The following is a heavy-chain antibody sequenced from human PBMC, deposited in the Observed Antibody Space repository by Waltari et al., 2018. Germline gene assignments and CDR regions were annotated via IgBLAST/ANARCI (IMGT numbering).Heavy chain of an antibody. D-gene: IGHD3-10*01. CDR2: IYTSGRT. V-gene: IGHV4-61*09. CDR3: ARGRGVVFDY. Sequence: QVQLQASGPGLVKPSQTLSLTCTVSGGSIRSGSYYWSWIRQPAGKGLEWIGYIYTSGRTNYNPSLKSRVTISVDTSKNQFSLKLSSVTAADTAVYYCARGRGVVFDYWGQGTLVTVSS. J-gene: IGHJ4*02. CDR1: GGSIRSGSYY.